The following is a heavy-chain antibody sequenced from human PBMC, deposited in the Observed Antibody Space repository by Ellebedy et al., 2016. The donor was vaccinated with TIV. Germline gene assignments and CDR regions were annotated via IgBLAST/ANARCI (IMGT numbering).Heavy chain of an antibody. CDR3: LPHDGLGY. V-gene: IGHV3-7*01. Sequence: GESLKISCAASGFSFSNYWMSWVRQAPGKGLEWVANIKQDGSDKNYVDSVKGRFTISRDNAKNSLFLQMNSLRADDTAVYYCLPHDGLGYWGQGTLVTVSS. CDR2: IKQDGSDK. CDR1: GFSFSNYW. D-gene: IGHD1-1*01. J-gene: IGHJ4*02.